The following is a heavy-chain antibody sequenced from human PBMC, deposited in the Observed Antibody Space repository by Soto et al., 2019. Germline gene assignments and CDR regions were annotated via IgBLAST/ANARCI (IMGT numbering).Heavy chain of an antibody. D-gene: IGHD3-10*02. V-gene: IGHV1-18*01. CDR2: ISAYNGNT. CDR1: GYTFTSYD. J-gene: IGHJ3*02. CDR3: ARDVRRLPHDDAFDI. Sequence: ASVKVSCKASGYTFTSYDINWVRQATGQGLEWMGWISAYNGNTNYAQKLQGRVTMTTDTSTSTAYMELRSLRSDDTAVYYCARDVRRLPHDDAFDIWGQGTMVTVSS.